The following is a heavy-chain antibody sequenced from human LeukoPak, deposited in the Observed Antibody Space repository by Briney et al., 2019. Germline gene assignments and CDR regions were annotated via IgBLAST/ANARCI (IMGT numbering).Heavy chain of an antibody. J-gene: IGHJ6*03. CDR1: GYTFTSYG. V-gene: IGHV1-18*01. CDR3: ARGLVPADYYYYYMDV. D-gene: IGHD2-2*01. Sequence: GASVKVSCKVSGYTFTSYGISWVRQAPGQGLEWMGWISAYNGNTNYAQKLQGRATMTTDTSTSTAYMELRSLRSDDTAVYYCARGLVPADYYYYYMDVWGKGTTVTVSS. CDR2: ISAYNGNT.